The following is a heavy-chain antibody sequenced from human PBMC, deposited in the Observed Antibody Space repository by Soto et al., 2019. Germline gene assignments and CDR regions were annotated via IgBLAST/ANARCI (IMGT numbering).Heavy chain of an antibody. CDR1: GFTFSSYA. CDR2: IGGTADST. J-gene: IGHJ5*02. D-gene: IGHD2-15*01. V-gene: IGHV3-23*01. CDR3: YCSGCRPGS. Sequence: LSLSCAASGFTFSSYAMSWARQAPGKGLEWVSAIGGTADSTQYADSVKGRFTISRDNSKNTLYLQMNSLRVEDTAVYYCYCSGCRPGSCGQGPLVTVYS.